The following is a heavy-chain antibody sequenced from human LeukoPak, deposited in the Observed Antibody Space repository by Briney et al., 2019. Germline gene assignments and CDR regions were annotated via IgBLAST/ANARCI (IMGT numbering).Heavy chain of an antibody. V-gene: IGHV1-2*02. CDR2: INPNSGVT. J-gene: IGHJ6*02. CDR1: GYTFTSYD. D-gene: IGHD5-12*01. CDR3: ARFPPPYGYNGYEPARTYYYGMDV. Sequence: GASVKVSCKAPGYTFTSYDINWVRQAPGQGLEWLGWINPNSGVTNYAQKFQGRVTMTRDTSISTAYMELNRLTSDDAAVYYCARFPPPYGYNGYEPARTYYYGMDVWGQGTTVTVSS.